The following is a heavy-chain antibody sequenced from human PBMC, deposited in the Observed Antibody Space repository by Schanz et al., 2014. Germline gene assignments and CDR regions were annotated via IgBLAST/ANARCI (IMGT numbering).Heavy chain of an antibody. Sequence: VQLVESGGGFVQPGGSLRLSCAASGFTFRDYYMSWIRQAPGKGLEWVSSISSSSSYIYYADSVKGRFTISRDNAKNSLYLQMNSLRAEDTAVYYCAKQIHYDILTGTRNWGQGTLVTVSS. J-gene: IGHJ4*02. V-gene: IGHV3-11*05. D-gene: IGHD3-9*01. CDR2: ISSSSSYI. CDR3: AKQIHYDILTGTRN. CDR1: GFTFRDYY.